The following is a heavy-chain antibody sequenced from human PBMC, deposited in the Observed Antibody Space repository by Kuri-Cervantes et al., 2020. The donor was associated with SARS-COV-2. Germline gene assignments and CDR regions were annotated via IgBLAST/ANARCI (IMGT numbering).Heavy chain of an antibody. D-gene: IGHD6-19*01. Sequence: SCAASGFTFSSYWMSWVRQAPVKGLEWVANIKQDGSDKYYVDSVKGRFTISRDKAKNSLYLQMNSLRAEDTAVYYCARDGAVAVYFDYWGQGTLVTVSS. V-gene: IGHV3-7*01. CDR2: IKQDGSDK. CDR1: GFTFSSYW. J-gene: IGHJ4*02. CDR3: ARDGAVAVYFDY.